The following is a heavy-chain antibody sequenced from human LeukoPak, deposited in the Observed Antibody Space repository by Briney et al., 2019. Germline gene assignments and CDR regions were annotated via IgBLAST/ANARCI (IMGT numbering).Heavy chain of an antibody. CDR2: VNSDGRTT. CDR3: ARAGPYSNSWYYFDY. J-gene: IGHJ4*02. D-gene: IGHD6-13*01. CDR1: GFTFSDSW. Sequence: PGGSLRLSCAASGFTFSDSWMHWVRQAPGEGLVWVSRVNSDGRTTNYADSVKGRFTISRDNAKNTLFLQMNSLRDEDTAVYYCARAGPYSNSWYYFDYWGQGTLVTVSS. V-gene: IGHV3-74*01.